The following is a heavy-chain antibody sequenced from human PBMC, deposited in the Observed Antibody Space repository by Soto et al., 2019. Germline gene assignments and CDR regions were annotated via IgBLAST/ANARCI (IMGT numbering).Heavy chain of an antibody. CDR1: GFTFSSYA. Sequence: QVQLVESGGGVVQPGRSLRLSCAASGFTFSSYAMHWVRQAPGKGLEWVAVISYDGSNKYYADSVKGRFTISRDNSKNPLYLEMYSLRAEDTAVYYCARHALIVVVVAATPDYWGQGTLVTVSS. D-gene: IGHD2-15*01. V-gene: IGHV3-30-3*01. CDR3: ARHALIVVVVAATPDY. CDR2: ISYDGSNK. J-gene: IGHJ4*02.